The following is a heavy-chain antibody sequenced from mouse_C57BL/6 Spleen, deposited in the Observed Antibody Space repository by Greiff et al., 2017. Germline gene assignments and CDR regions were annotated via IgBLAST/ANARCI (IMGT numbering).Heavy chain of an antibody. CDR2: IYPGDGDT. V-gene: IGHV1-82*01. J-gene: IGHJ4*01. Sequence: QVQLQQSGPELVKPGASVKISCKASGYAFSSSWMNWVKQRPGKGLEWIGRIYPGDGDTNYNGKFKGKATLTADKSSSTAYMQLSSLTSEDSAVYFCANDYDEGAMDYWGQGTSVTVSS. CDR3: ANDYDEGAMDY. CDR1: GYAFSSSW. D-gene: IGHD2-4*01.